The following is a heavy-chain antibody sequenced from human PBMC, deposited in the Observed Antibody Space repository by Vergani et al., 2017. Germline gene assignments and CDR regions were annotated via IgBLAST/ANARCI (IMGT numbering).Heavy chain of an antibody. J-gene: IGHJ6*02. CDR3: ARYQLLHYYYYGMDV. CDR1: GYTFTSYY. CDR2: INPSGGST. Sequence: QVQLVQSGAEVKKPGASVKVSCKASGYTFTSYYMHWVRQAPGQGLEWMGIINPSGGSTSYAQKFQGRVTMTRDTSTSTVYMELSSLSSEDTAVYYCARYQLLHYYYYGMDVWGQGTTVTVSS. V-gene: IGHV1-46*01. D-gene: IGHD2-2*01.